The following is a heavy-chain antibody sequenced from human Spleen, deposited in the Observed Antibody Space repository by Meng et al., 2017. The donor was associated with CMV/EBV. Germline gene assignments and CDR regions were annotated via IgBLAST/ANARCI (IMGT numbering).Heavy chain of an antibody. J-gene: IGHJ4*02. CDR3: ARGLGSSGTPPDY. V-gene: IGHV1-8*01. Sequence: QVQLVQSGSELKKAGASVKVSCKASGYTFTSYDINWVRQATGQGLEWMGWMNPNSGNTGYAQKFQGRVTMTRDTSISTAYMELSSLRSEDTAVYCCARGLGSSGTPPDYWGQGTLVTVSS. CDR1: GYTFTSYD. D-gene: IGHD6-25*01. CDR2: MNPNSGNT.